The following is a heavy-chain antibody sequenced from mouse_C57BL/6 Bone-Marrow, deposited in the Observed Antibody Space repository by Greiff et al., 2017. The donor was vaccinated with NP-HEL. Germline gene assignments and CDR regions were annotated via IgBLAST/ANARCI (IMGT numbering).Heavy chain of an antibody. CDR1: GFNIKDDY. Sequence: EVKVVESGAELVRPGASVKLSCTASGFNIKDDYMHWVKQRPEQGLEWIGWIDPENGDTEYASKFQGKATITADTSSNTAYLQLSSLTSEDTAVYYCTLTGFFAYWGQGTLVTVSA. CDR3: TLTGFFAY. J-gene: IGHJ3*01. CDR2: IDPENGDT. V-gene: IGHV14-4*01. D-gene: IGHD4-1*01.